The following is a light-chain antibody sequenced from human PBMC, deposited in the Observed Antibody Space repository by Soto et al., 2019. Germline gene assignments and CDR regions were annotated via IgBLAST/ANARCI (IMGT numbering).Light chain of an antibody. Sequence: DIQMTQSPSTLSASVGDRVSITCRASQSISRQLAWYQQKPGKAPNLLIYQASNLETGVPSRFTGSGSGTEFTLTISSLQPDDLATYYGLQYQSYWTFGQGTKVVVK. CDR1: QSISRQ. CDR3: LQYQSYWT. CDR2: QAS. J-gene: IGKJ1*01. V-gene: IGKV1-5*03.